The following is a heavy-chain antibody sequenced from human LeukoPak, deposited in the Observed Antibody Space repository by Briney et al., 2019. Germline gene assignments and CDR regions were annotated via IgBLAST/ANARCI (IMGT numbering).Heavy chain of an antibody. CDR3: ARERDTAMVDYFDY. D-gene: IGHD5-18*01. V-gene: IGHV3-30*02. Sequence: PGGSLRLSCAASGFTFSSYGMHWVRQAPGKGLEWVAFIRYDGSNKYYADSVKGRFTISRDNSKNTLYLQMNSLRDEDTAVYYCARERDTAMVDYFDYWGQGTLVTVSS. CDR1: GFTFSSYG. J-gene: IGHJ4*02. CDR2: IRYDGSNK.